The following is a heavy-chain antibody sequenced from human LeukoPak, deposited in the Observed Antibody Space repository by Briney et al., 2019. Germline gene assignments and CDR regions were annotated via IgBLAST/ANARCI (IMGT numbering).Heavy chain of an antibody. Sequence: PSETLSLTCTVSGGSISSGRYYWTWIRQPAGKGLEWIGRIYTSGSTKYNPSLKSRVTISVDKSKNQFSLKLSSVTAADTAVYYCARALPSTVSTSFFFDYWGQGTLVTVSS. J-gene: IGHJ4*02. CDR2: IYTSGST. CDR3: ARALPSTVSTSFFFDY. D-gene: IGHD4-17*01. CDR1: GGSISSGRYY. V-gene: IGHV4-61*02.